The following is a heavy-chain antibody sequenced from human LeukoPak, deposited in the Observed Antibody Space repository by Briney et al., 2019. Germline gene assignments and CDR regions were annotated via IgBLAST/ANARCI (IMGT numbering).Heavy chain of an antibody. CDR1: GDSVSSNSAA. CDR3: ARDSLYSSGRQYYFDY. Sequence: SQTLSLTCAISGDSVSSNSAAWNWIRQSPSRGLEWLGRTYYRSKWYNDYAVSVKSRITINPDTSKNQFSLQLNPVTPEDTAVYYCARDSLYSSGRQYYFDYWGQGTLVTVSS. J-gene: IGHJ4*02. V-gene: IGHV6-1*01. D-gene: IGHD6-19*01. CDR2: TYYRSKWYN.